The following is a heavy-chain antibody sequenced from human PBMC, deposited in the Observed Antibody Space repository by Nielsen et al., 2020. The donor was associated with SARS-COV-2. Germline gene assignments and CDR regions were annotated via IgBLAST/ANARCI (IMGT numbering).Heavy chain of an antibody. V-gene: IGHV4-30-4*01. CDR3: ARERVGGITIFGVVTRYGMDV. CDR2: IYYSGST. J-gene: IGHJ6*02. D-gene: IGHD3-3*01. Sequence: SETLSLTCTVSGGSISSGDYYWSWIRQPPGKGLEWIGYIYYSGSTYYNPSLKSRVTISVDTSKNQFSLKLSSVTAADTALHYCARERVGGITIFGVVTRYGMDVWGQGTTVTVSS. CDR1: GGSISSGDYY.